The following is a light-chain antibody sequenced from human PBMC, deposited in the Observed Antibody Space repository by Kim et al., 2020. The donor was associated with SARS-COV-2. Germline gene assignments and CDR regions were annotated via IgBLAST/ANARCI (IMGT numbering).Light chain of an antibody. V-gene: IGKV2-28*01. J-gene: IGKJ2*01. CDR1: QSLLHSNGYNY. CDR2: LGS. CDR3: MQALQYT. Sequence: DIVMTQSPLSLPVTPGEPASISCRSSQSLLHSNGYNYLDWYLQKPGQSPQLLIYLGSNRASGVPDRFSGSGSGTDFTLKISRVEAEDVGVYYCMQALQYTFGQGTKLEI.